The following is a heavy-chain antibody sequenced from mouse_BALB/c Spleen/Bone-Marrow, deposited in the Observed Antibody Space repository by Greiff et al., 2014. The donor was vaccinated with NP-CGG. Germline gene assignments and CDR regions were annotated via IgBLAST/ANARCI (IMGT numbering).Heavy chain of an antibody. CDR1: GYAFTNYL. D-gene: IGHD2-3*01. CDR3: ARSIYDGYSEAMDY. V-gene: IGHV1-54*03. CDR2: NNPGSGGT. J-gene: IGHJ4*01. Sequence: QVQLQQPGAELVRPGTSVKVSCKASGYAFTNYLIEWVKQRPGQGLEWIGVNNPGSGGTNYNEKFKGKATLTADKSSSTVYMQLSSLTSGYSAVHFCARSIYDGYSEAMDYWGQGTSVTVSS.